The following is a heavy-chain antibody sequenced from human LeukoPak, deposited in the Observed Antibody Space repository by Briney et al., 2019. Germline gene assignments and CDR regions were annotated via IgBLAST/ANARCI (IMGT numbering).Heavy chain of an antibody. Sequence: SVKVSCKASGGTFSSYAISWVRQAPGQGLEWMGRIIPILGIANYAQKFQGRVTITADKSTSTAYMELSSLRSEDTAVYYCWGQQLIYYFDYWGQGTLVTVSS. J-gene: IGHJ4*02. D-gene: IGHD6-13*01. CDR2: IIPILGIA. CDR3: WGQQLIYYFDY. CDR1: GGTFSSYA. V-gene: IGHV1-69*04.